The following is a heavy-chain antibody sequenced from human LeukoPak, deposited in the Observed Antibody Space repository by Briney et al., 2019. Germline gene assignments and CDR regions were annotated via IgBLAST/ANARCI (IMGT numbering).Heavy chain of an antibody. CDR3: ARDGSNSGPDFDY. J-gene: IGHJ4*02. CDR2: ISYDGSNR. V-gene: IGHV3-30*03. Sequence: PGSSLRLSCAASGFTFSDYGIHLVRQAPGKGLEWVAVISYDGSNRYYADSVKGRFTISRDNARSALHLQMNSLRDEDTAVYYCARDGSNSGPDFDYWGQGSLVTVSS. CDR1: GFTFSDYG. D-gene: IGHD2/OR15-2a*01.